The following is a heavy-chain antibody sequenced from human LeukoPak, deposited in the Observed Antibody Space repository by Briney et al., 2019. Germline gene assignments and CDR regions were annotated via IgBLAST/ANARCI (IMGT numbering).Heavy chain of an antibody. V-gene: IGHV1-18*01. J-gene: IGHJ4*02. CDR1: GYTFTSFG. CDR3: ARDNPIAVAYFDY. CDR2: ISAYNGNT. Sequence: GPSVKVPCRVSGYTFTSFGISWVREPPGKGFEGRGWISAYNGNTNYAQKLQGRVTMTTDTSTSTAYMELRSLRSDDTAVYYCARDNPIAVAYFDYWGQGTLVTVSS. D-gene: IGHD6-19*01.